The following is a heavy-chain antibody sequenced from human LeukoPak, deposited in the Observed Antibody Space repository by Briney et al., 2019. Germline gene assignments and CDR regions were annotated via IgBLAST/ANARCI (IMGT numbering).Heavy chain of an antibody. J-gene: IGHJ6*02. CDR3: ARETRSYCSGGSCYSSYYYYYGMDV. CDR1: GGSISSGGYY. D-gene: IGHD2-15*01. Sequence: SETLSLTCTVSGGSISSGGYYWSWIRQHPGQGLEWIGYIYYSGSTYYNPSLKSRVTISVDTSKNQFSLKLSSVTAADTAVYYCARETRSYCSGGSCYSSYYYYYGMDVWGQGTTVTVSS. CDR2: IYYSGST. V-gene: IGHV4-31*03.